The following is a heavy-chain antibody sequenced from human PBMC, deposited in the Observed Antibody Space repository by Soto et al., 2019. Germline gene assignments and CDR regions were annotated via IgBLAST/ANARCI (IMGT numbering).Heavy chain of an antibody. D-gene: IGHD3-22*01. CDR2: ISYDGGNK. V-gene: IGHV3-30*18. CDR3: AKDTYYLDSSGYYVFDS. J-gene: IGHJ4*02. Sequence: GGSLRLSCAASGFTFDDYAMHWVRQAPGKGLEWVAVISYDGGNKHYADSVQGRFTISRDNSKNTLYLQMNSLRAEDTAVYYCAKDTYYLDSSGYYVFDSWGQGTLVTVSS. CDR1: GFTFDDYA.